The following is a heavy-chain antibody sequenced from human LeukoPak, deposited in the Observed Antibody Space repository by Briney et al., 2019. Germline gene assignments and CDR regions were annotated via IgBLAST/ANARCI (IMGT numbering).Heavy chain of an antibody. CDR3: AREPSSGWRDDLDY. Sequence: GGSLRLSCAASGFTFSSYVMNWVRQASGKGLEWVSTIGGGGYSTYYADSVKGRFTISRDNSKNTLFLQMNSLRAEDTAIYYCAREPSSGWRDDLDYWGQGTLVTVSS. CDR2: IGGGGYST. V-gene: IGHV3-23*01. CDR1: GFTFSSYV. J-gene: IGHJ4*02. D-gene: IGHD6-19*01.